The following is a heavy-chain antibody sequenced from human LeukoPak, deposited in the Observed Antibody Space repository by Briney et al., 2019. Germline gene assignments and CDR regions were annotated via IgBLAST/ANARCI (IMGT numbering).Heavy chain of an antibody. V-gene: IGHV3-7*01. CDR1: GFTFTTYW. CDR2: IKQDGSER. Sequence: GGSLRLSCAASGFTFTTYWMGWVRQAPGKGLEWVANIKQDGSERYYGDSVKGRFTISRDNAKNSLSLQMNRLRAEDTAVYYCARPLMYYYGSETYFWFDPWGQGTLVTVSS. J-gene: IGHJ5*02. CDR3: ARPLMYYYGSETYFWFDP. D-gene: IGHD3-10*01.